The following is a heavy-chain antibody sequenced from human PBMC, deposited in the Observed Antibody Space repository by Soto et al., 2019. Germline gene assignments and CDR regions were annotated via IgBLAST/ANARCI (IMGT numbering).Heavy chain of an antibody. Sequence: LRLSCVASGFPVSSYAMSWVRQTPGKGLEWVSGISGSGGRTYYADSVKGRFTISRDNSNNTLSLQMHILRVEDTAVYFCAKGGYYSLFDIWGQGTMVTVSS. J-gene: IGHJ3*02. CDR3: AKGGYYSLFDI. CDR2: ISGSGGRT. CDR1: GFPVSSYA. V-gene: IGHV3-23*01. D-gene: IGHD3-16*01.